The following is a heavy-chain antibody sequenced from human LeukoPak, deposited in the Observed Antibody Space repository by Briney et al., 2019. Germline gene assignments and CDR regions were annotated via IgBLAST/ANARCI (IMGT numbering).Heavy chain of an antibody. CDR3: VKDLGRYRNNCFDY. Sequence: GGSLRLSCVASAFTFRTYSMHWVRQAPGKGLEWVSSISGSTSYIYYADSVRGRFTISRDNAKNSLYLQMNSLRAEDTAVYYCVKDLGRYRNNCFDYWGQGTLVTVSS. J-gene: IGHJ4*02. CDR1: AFTFRTYS. V-gene: IGHV3-21*04. D-gene: IGHD1-26*01. CDR2: ISGSTSYI.